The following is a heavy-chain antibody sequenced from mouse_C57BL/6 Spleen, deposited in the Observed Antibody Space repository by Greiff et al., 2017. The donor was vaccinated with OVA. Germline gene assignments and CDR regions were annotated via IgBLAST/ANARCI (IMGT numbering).Heavy chain of an antibody. Sequence: VQLQQSGAELVRPGASVKLSCTASGFNIKDDYMHWVKQRPEQGLEWIGWIDPENGDTEYASKFQGKATITADTSSNTAYLQLSSLTSEDTAVYYCIIYYDYDGGAMDDWGQGTSVTVSS. V-gene: IGHV14-4*01. J-gene: IGHJ4*01. CDR2: IDPENGDT. CDR1: GFNIKDDY. CDR3: IIYYDYDGGAMDD. D-gene: IGHD2-4*01.